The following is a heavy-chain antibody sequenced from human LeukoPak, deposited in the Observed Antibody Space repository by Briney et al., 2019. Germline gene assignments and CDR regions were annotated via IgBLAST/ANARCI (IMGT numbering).Heavy chain of an antibody. J-gene: IGHJ6*03. Sequence: GGSLRLSCAASGFTFSGSAMHWVRQASGKGLEWVGRIRSKANSYATAYAASVKGRFTISRDDSKNTAYLQMNSLKTEDTAVYYCTRHAHVGYCSSTSCYGPRGLYYYMDVWGKGTTVTVSS. D-gene: IGHD2-2*01. CDR1: GFTFSGSA. CDR2: IRSKANSYAT. CDR3: TRHAHVGYCSSTSCYGPRGLYYYMDV. V-gene: IGHV3-73*01.